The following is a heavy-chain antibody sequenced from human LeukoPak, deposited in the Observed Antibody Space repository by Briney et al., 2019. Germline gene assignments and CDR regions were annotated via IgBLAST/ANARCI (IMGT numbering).Heavy chain of an antibody. CDR3: ARDVLEMATIVDAFDI. CDR2: INTNTGNP. Sequence: ASVKVSCKASGYTFTSYAMNWVRQAPGQGLEWMGWINTNTGNPTYAQGFTGRFVFSLDTSVSTAYLQISSLKAEDTAVYYCARDVLEMATIVDAFDIWGQGTMVTVSS. V-gene: IGHV7-4-1*02. CDR1: GYTFTSYA. J-gene: IGHJ3*02. D-gene: IGHD5-24*01.